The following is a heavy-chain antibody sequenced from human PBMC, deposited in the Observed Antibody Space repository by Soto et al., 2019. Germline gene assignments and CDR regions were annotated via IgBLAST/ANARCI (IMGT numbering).Heavy chain of an antibody. CDR3: ARGSKDELLSGPSFDY. J-gene: IGHJ4*02. CDR2: IYHSGST. V-gene: IGHV4-4*02. Sequence: PSETLSLTCAVSSGSISSSNWWSWVRQPPGKGLEWIGEIYHSGSTNYNPSLKSRVTISVDKSKNQFSLKLSSVTAADTAVYYCARGSKDELLSGPSFDYWGQGTRVTVAS. D-gene: IGHD2-2*01. CDR1: SGSISSSNW.